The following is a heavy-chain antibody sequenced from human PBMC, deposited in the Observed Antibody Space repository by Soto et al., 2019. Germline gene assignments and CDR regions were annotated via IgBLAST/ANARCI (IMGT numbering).Heavy chain of an antibody. D-gene: IGHD2-2*01. CDR3: STSVYCSTTRCYYYYGLDV. CDR2: IIPIFGTE. CDR1: GGTFSSHS. Sequence: QVQLVQSGAEVKKPGSSVKVSCKVSGGTFSSHSINWVRQAPGQGPEWMGGIIPIFGTENYAQKFKGRVTITADESTSTAYMALSSLTSEDTALYYCSTSVYCSTTRCYYYYGLDVWGQGTTVIVSS. V-gene: IGHV1-69*01. J-gene: IGHJ6*02.